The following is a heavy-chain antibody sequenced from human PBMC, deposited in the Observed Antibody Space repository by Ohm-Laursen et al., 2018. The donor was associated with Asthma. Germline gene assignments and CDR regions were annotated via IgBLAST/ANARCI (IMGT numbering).Heavy chain of an antibody. CDR3: ASRDYDFSRIDY. Sequence: SLRLSCAASGLPFSNFWMSWVRQAPGKGLEWVSAIIGSGATTYYADSVKGRFTISRDNSKNTLYLQMNSLRAEDTAVYYCASRDYDFSRIDYRGQGTLVTVSS. D-gene: IGHD3-3*01. CDR1: GLPFSNFW. V-gene: IGHV3-23*01. CDR2: IIGSGATT. J-gene: IGHJ4*02.